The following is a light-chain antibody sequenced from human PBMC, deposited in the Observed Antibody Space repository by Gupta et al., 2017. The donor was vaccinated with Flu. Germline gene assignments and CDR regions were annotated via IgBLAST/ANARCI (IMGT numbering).Light chain of an antibody. Sequence: SSELTQDPAVSVALGQTVRITCQGDSLRSYYASWYQQKPGQAPVLVINGKNNRPSGIPDRFSGSSSGNTASLTIKGAQAEDEADYYCKYRDSSSKHRVFGGGTKLTVL. CDR1: SLRSYY. J-gene: IGLJ3*02. V-gene: IGLV3-19*01. CDR2: GKN. CDR3: KYRDSSSKHRV.